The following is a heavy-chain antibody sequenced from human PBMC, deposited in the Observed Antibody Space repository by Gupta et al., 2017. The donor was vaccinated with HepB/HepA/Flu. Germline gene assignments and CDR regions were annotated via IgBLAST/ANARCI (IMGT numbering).Heavy chain of an antibody. CDR3: ARGDIAAAGNSQYYFDY. D-gene: IGHD6-13*01. CDR2: INWNGGST. CDR1: GFTFDDYG. Sequence: EVQLVESGGGVVRPGGSLRLSCAASGFTFDDYGMSWVRQAPGKGLEWVSGINWNGGSTGYADSVKGRFTISRDNAKNSLYLQMNSLRAEDTALYYCARGDIAAAGNSQYYFDYWGQGTLVTVSS. J-gene: IGHJ4*02. V-gene: IGHV3-20*04.